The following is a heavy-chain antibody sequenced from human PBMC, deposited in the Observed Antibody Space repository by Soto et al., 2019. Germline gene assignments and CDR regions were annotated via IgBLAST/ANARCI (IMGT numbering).Heavy chain of an antibody. Sequence: PGGSLRLSCAASGFTFSSYAMSWVRQAPGKGLEWVSAISGSGGSTYYADSVKGRFTISRDNSKNTLYLQMNSLRAEDTFVYYCANSLLLSGYDFTGFYGYWGQGTLVTVSS. D-gene: IGHD5-12*01. CDR3: ANSLLLSGYDFTGFYGY. V-gene: IGHV3-23*01. J-gene: IGHJ4*02. CDR2: ISGSGGST. CDR1: GFTFSSYA.